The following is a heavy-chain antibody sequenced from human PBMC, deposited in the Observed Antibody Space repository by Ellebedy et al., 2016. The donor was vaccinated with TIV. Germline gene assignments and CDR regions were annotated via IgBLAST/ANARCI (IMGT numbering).Heavy chain of an antibody. CDR1: GFTVSSNY. CDR3: ASSRYHYYVGNTIFAY. J-gene: IGHJ4*02. D-gene: IGHD3-10*02. CDR2: LNANGVVI. V-gene: IGHV3-53*01. Sequence: GESLKISCAASGFTVSSNYMSWVRQAPGKGLEWVAGLNANGVVIAYADSVKGRSTISRDNSKNTLYLQVNSLRPEDTAVYYCASSRYHYYVGNTIFAYWGQGTLVTVSS.